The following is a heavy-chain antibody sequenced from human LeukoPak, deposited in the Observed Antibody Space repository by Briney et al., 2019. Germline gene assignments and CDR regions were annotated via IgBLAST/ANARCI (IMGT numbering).Heavy chain of an antibody. CDR2: ISGNGGST. CDR3: ARDSFNDYYDSSSYSSMRLGY. J-gene: IGHJ4*02. CDR1: GFTFSTYA. Sequence: GGSLRLSCAASGFTFSTYAMSWVRQAPGRGLEWVSAISGNGGSTYYADSVKGRFTISRDNSKNTLYLQMDSLRAEDAAVYYCARDSFNDYYDSSSYSSMRLGYWGQGTLVTVSS. V-gene: IGHV3-23*01. D-gene: IGHD3-22*01.